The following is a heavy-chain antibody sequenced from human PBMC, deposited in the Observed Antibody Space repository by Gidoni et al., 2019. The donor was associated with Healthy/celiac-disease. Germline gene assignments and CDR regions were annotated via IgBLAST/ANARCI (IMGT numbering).Heavy chain of an antibody. D-gene: IGHD2-21*02. CDR3: ARSPASIVVVAASSLDY. V-gene: IGHV3-21*01. CDR1: GFTFSSYS. CDR2: VSSSSSYI. Sequence: EVQPVESGGGLVKPGGSLRLSCAASGFTFSSYSMNWVRQAPGKGLEGVSSVSSSSSYIYYADSVKGRFTISRDNAKNSLYLQMNSLRAEYTAVYYCARSPASIVVVAASSLDYWGQGTLVTVSS. J-gene: IGHJ4*02.